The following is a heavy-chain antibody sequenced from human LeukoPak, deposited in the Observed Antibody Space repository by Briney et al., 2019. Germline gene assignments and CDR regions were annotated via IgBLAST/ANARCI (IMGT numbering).Heavy chain of an antibody. CDR1: GASISSYY. V-gene: IGHV4-59*01. Sequence: SETLSLTCTVSGASISSYYWSWIRQPPGKGLEWIGYIYYTGSTNYNPSLKSRVTISVDTSKNQFSLKLSSVTAADTAVYYCARGYYDFPYWGRGTLVTVSS. D-gene: IGHD3-3*01. J-gene: IGHJ4*02. CDR2: IYYTGST. CDR3: ARGYYDFPY.